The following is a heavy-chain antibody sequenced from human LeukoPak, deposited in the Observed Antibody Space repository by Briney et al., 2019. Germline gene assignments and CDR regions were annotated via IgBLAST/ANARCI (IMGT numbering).Heavy chain of an antibody. J-gene: IGHJ4*02. CDR2: TNSDESIV. Sequence: PGGSLRLSCAASGFSFSDYWMHWVRQAPGKGLVWVSRTNSDESIVKYADSVKGRFTISRDNAKNTLYLRTNSLRAEDTAVYYCARDRSGYYNYWGQGTLVTVSS. V-gene: IGHV3-74*01. CDR3: ARDRSGYYNY. D-gene: IGHD3-22*01. CDR1: GFSFSDYW.